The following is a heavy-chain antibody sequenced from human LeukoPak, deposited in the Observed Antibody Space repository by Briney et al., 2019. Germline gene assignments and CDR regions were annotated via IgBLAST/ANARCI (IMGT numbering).Heavy chain of an antibody. V-gene: IGHV3-21*01. D-gene: IGHD6-19*01. CDR3: ARSSGWYSSLPFDC. J-gene: IGHJ4*02. CDR1: GFSFSNYG. CDR2: ISSSSLYI. Sequence: GGSLRLSCAASGFSFSNYGMNWVRQAPGKGLEWISSISSSSLYIYYADSMKGRFTISRDNAKNSLYLQMYSLGAEDTAVYFCARSSGWYSSLPFDCWGQGALVTVSS.